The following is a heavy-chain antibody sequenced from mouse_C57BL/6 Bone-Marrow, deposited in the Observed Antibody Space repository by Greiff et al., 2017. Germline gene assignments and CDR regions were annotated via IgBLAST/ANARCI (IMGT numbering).Heavy chain of an antibody. CDR3: ARDYYGSSWYFDY. V-gene: IGHV1-26*01. CDR2: INPNNGGT. D-gene: IGHD1-1*01. Sequence: EVKLQQSGPELVKPGASVKISCKASGYTFTDYYMHWVKQSHGKSLEWIGDINPNNGGTSYNQKLKGKATLTVDKSSSTAYMELRSLTSEDSAVYYCARDYYGSSWYFDYWGRGTSLTVTA. CDR1: GYTFTDYY. J-gene: IGHJ2*03.